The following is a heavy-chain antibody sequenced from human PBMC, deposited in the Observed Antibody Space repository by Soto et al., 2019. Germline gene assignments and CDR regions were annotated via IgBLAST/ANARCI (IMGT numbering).Heavy chain of an antibody. CDR2: ISGSGGST. CDR1: GFTVNSYA. Sequence: GSLRLSCAASGFTVNSYAMTWFRQAPGKGLEWVSAISGSGGSTYYADSVKGRFTISRDNSKNTLYLQMNSLRAEDTAVYYWAKDDGRATSAGFAPWGKGTLVPVS. J-gene: IGHJ5*02. D-gene: IGHD1-26*01. V-gene: IGHV3-23*01. CDR3: AKDDGRATSAGFAP.